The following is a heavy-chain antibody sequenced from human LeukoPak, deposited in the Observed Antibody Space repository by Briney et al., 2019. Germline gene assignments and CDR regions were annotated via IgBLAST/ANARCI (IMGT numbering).Heavy chain of an antibody. D-gene: IGHD6-19*01. CDR2: INHSGST. J-gene: IGHJ4*02. Sequence: GSLRLSCAASGFTFSSYAMTWIRQPPGKGLEWIGEINHSGSTNYNPSLKSRVTISVDTSKNQFSLKLSSVTAADTAVYYCARGKGSGWTFDYWGQGTLVTVSS. CDR1: GFTFSSYA. V-gene: IGHV4-34*01. CDR3: ARGKGSGWTFDY.